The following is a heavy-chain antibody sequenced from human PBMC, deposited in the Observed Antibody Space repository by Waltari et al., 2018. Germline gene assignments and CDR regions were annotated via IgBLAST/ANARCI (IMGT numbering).Heavy chain of an antibody. J-gene: IGHJ3*02. CDR3: ASLGTVTTSSDDAFDI. CDR2: IYYSGST. D-gene: IGHD4-17*01. V-gene: IGHV4-59*11. Sequence: QVQLQESGPGLVKPSETLSLTCTVSGGSISSHYWSWIRQPPGKGLEWIGYIYYSGSTNYNPSLKSRVTISVDTSKNQFSLKLSSVTAADTAVYYCASLGTVTTSSDDAFDIWGQGTMVNVSS. CDR1: GGSISSHY.